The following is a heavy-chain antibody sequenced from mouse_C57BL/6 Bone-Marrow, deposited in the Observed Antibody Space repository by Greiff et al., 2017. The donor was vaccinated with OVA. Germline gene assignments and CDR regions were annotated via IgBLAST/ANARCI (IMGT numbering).Heavy chain of an antibody. CDR1: GFNIKDYY. V-gene: IGHV14-2*01. D-gene: IGHD4-1*01. CDR2: IDPEDGET. Sequence: VQLQQSGAELVKPGASVKLSCTASGFNIKDYYMHWVKQRTEQGLEWIGRIDPEDGETKYATKFQGKATITADTSSNTAYLQLSSLTSEDTAVYYCALTAPYAMDYWGQGTSVTVSS. CDR3: ALTAPYAMDY. J-gene: IGHJ4*01.